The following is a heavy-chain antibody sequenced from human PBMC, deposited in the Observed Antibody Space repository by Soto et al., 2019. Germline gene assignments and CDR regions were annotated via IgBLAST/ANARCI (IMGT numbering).Heavy chain of an antibody. V-gene: IGHV3-33*01. CDR3: SRGRFRLLWGDV. Sequence: ESGGGVVQPGTSLRLSCAASGFTFSDYYMHWVRQAPGKGPEWVAVIWSDGGDKYYADSVKGRFAISRDNSKSTLFLQMNSLRVEDTAVYYWSRGRFRLLWGDVWGKGTTVTVSP. D-gene: IGHD2-2*01. CDR1: GFTFSDYY. J-gene: IGHJ6*04. CDR2: IWSDGGDK.